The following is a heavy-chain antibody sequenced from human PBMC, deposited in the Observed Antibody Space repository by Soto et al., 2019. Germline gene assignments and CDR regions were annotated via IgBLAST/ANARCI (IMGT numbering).Heavy chain of an antibody. V-gene: IGHV3-23*01. CDR3: VTFHYYYYMDV. CDR1: GFTFSSYA. J-gene: IGHJ6*03. Sequence: GGSLRLSCAASGFTFSSYAMSWVRQAPGKGLEWVSAISGSGGSTYYADSVKGRFTISRDNSKNTLYLQMNSLRAGDTAVYYCVTFHYYYYMDVWGKGTTVTVSS. CDR2: ISGSGGST.